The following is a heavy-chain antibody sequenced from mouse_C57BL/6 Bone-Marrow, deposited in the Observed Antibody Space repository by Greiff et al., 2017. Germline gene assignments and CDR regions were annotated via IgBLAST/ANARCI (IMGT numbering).Heavy chain of an antibody. CDR1: GYAFSSSW. V-gene: IGHV1-82*01. J-gene: IGHJ4*01. CDR3: ARADRSYAMDY. Sequence: QVQLKQSGPELVKPGASVKISCKASGYAFSSSWMNWVKQRPGKGLEWIGRIYPGDGDTNYNRKFKGKATLTADKSSSPAYMQLSSLASEDSAVYCCARADRSYAMDYWGQGTAVTVSS. CDR2: IYPGDGDT.